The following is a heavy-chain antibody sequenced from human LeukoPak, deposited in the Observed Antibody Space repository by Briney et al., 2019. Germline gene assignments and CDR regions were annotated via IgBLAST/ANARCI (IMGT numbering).Heavy chain of an antibody. CDR1: GFAFSSSE. D-gene: IGHD3-10*01. Sequence: GGSLRLSCGASGFAFSSSEMDWVRQAPGKGLEWVVSINSATTIYNADSVKGRFTISRNNTKNTVYLQMSSLRAEDTAVYYCARGYYYGSGSYSLVFDYWGQGILVTVSS. CDR2: INSATTI. J-gene: IGHJ4*02. CDR3: ARGYYYGSGSYSLVFDY. V-gene: IGHV3-48*03.